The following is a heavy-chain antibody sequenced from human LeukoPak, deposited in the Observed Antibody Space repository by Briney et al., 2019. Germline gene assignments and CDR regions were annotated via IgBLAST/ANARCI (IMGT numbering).Heavy chain of an antibody. CDR3: ARGLADTAMDYVGSFDY. V-gene: IGHV3-53*04. Sequence: GGSLRLSCAASGFTVSSNYMSWVRQAPGKGLEWVSVIYSGGSTYYADSVKGGFTISRHNSKNTLYLQMNSLRAEDTAVYYCARGLADTAMDYVGSFDYWGQGTLVTVSS. D-gene: IGHD5-18*01. J-gene: IGHJ4*02. CDR2: IYSGGST. CDR1: GFTVSSNY.